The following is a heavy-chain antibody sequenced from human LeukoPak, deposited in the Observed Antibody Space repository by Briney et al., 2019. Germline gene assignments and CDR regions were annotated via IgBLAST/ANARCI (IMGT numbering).Heavy chain of an antibody. J-gene: IGHJ2*01. D-gene: IGHD6-6*01. Sequence: KTSETLSLTCTVSGGSISNYYWSWIRHPPGVGREGIGNIYYSGSTNYNPSLKRRVTISVETSKTQFSLKLSSVTAADTAVYYCARRTDSGSWYFDLWGRGTLVTVSS. CDR2: IYYSGST. CDR3: ARRTDSGSWYFDL. V-gene: IGHV4-59*01. CDR1: GGSISNYY.